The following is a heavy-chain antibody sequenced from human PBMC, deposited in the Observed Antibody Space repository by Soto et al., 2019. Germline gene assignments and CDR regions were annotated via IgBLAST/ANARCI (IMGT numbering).Heavy chain of an antibody. CDR3: ARDRSSSWYNGTFYFDS. V-gene: IGHV1-69*06. Sequence: QVQLVQSGAELRRPGSSVKVSCTASGGTFSTYDISWVRQAPGQGLEWMGGIIPAFDATKFAQKFQGRLTITADKSTGTVYMELRSLSSEDTAVYYCARDRSSSWYNGTFYFDSWGQGTLVTVSS. CDR2: IIPAFDAT. D-gene: IGHD2-2*01. CDR1: GGTFSTYD. J-gene: IGHJ4*02.